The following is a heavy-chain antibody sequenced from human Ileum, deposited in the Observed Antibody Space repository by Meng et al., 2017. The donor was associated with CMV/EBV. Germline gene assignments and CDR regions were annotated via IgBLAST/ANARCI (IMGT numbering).Heavy chain of an antibody. D-gene: IGHD6-25*01. J-gene: IGHJ4*02. Sequence: CKASGYPFTNIKLIGDGQAPEPGPGWMGWIDTHTGDQTYARDFSGRFVFSLDTSVSTAYLQISSLRAEDTAVYYCARDGLNERYFDYWGQGTLVTVSS. V-gene: IGHV7-4-1*02. CDR3: ARDGLNERYFDY. CDR1: GYPFTNIK. CDR2: IDTHTGDQ.